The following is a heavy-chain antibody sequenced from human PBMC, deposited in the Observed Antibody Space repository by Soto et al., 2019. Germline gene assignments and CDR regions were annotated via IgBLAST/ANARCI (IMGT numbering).Heavy chain of an antibody. D-gene: IGHD3-9*01. CDR1: GGTFSSYT. Sequence: QVQLVQSGAEVKKPGSSVKVSCKASGGTFSSYTISWVRQAPGQGLEWMGRIIPILGIANYAQKFQGRVTITADKSTITAYMELSSLRSEDTAVYYCARDILTGYYKEGGAFDIWGQGTMVTVSS. CDR2: IIPILGIA. V-gene: IGHV1-69*08. CDR3: ARDILTGYYKEGGAFDI. J-gene: IGHJ3*02.